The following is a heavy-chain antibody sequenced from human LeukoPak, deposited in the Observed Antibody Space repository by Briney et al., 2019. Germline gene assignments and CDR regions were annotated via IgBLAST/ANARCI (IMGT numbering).Heavy chain of an antibody. CDR2: TYYRSKWYN. J-gene: IGHJ4*02. V-gene: IGHV6-1*01. D-gene: IGHD2-21*01. CDR1: GDSVSSNSAA. CDR3: IRLDDVVLNATDI. Sequence: SQTLSLTCAISGDSVSSNSAAWNWIRQSPSRGLEWLGRTYYRSKWYNEYAVSVKSRITINPDTSKNQFSLQLNSVTPEDTAVYYCIRLDDVVLNATDIWGQGTLVTVSS.